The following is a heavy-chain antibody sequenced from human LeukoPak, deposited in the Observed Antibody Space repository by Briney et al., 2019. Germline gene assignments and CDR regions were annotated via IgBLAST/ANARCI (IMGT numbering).Heavy chain of an antibody. J-gene: IGHJ4*02. CDR3: ARDRGRAYYDFWSGYYTLDY. CDR2: ISAYNGNT. V-gene: IGHV1-18*01. CDR1: GYTFTSYG. Sequence: ASVTVSCKASGYTFTSYGISWVRQAPGQGLEWMGWISAYNGNTNYAQKLQGRVTMTTDTSTSTAYMELRSLRSDDTAVYYCARDRGRAYYDFWSGYYTLDYWGQGTLVTVAS. D-gene: IGHD3-3*01.